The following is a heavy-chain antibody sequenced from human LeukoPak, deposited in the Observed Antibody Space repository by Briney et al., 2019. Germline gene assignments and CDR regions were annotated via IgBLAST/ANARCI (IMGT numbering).Heavy chain of an antibody. V-gene: IGHV3-74*01. CDR3: ARDLGYGDSF. D-gene: IGHD3-10*01. Sequence: PGGSLRLSCAVSGFTFNSYWMHWVRQVPGKGLMWVSRINHDGSSTSYADSVKGRFTISSDNAKNTLYLQMNSLRAEDTAVYHCARDLGYGDSFWGQGTLVTVAS. CDR2: INHDGSST. CDR1: GFTFNSYW. J-gene: IGHJ4*02.